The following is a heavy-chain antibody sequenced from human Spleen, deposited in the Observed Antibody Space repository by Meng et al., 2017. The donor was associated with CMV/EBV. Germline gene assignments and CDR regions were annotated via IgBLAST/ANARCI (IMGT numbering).Heavy chain of an antibody. J-gene: IGHJ4*02. CDR2: IYWDDDK. V-gene: IGHV2-5*02. Sequence: SGFSLSTSGVGVGWTRQPPGKALEWLALIYWDDDKRYSPSLKSRITITKDTSKNQVVLTMTNMDPVDTATYYCVRGGRGRIVVVFDYWGQGTLVTVSS. D-gene: IGHD3-22*01. CDR3: VRGGRGRIVVVFDY. CDR1: GFSLSTSGVG.